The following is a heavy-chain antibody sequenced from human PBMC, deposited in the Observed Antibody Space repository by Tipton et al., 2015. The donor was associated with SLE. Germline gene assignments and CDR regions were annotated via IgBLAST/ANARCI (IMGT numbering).Heavy chain of an antibody. CDR3: AKEMWEGYYYDSRGAFDY. V-gene: IGHV3-23*01. CDR2: ISGSGGST. J-gene: IGHJ4*02. Sequence: SLRLSCAASGFTFSSYAMSWVRQAPGKGLEWVSAISGSGGSTYYADSVKGRFTISRDNSKNTLYLQMNSLRAEETAVYYCAKEMWEGYYYDSRGAFDYWGQGTMVTVSS. D-gene: IGHD3-22*01. CDR1: GFTFSSYA.